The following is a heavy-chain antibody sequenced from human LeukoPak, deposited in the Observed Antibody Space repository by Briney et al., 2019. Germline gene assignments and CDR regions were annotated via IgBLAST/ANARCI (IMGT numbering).Heavy chain of an antibody. Sequence: PSETLSLTCTVSGGSISSYYWSWIRQPPGKGLEWIGYIYYSGSTNYNPSLKSRVTISVDTSKNQFSLKLSSVTAADTAVYYCASSFWSGYKVPYYYYMDVWGKGTTVTVSS. V-gene: IGHV4-59*01. J-gene: IGHJ6*03. CDR2: IYYSGST. CDR3: ASSFWSGYKVPYYYYMDV. D-gene: IGHD3-3*01. CDR1: GGSISSYY.